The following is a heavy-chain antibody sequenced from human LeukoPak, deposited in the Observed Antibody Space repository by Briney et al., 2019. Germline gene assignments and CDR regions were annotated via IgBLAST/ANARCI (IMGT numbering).Heavy chain of an antibody. D-gene: IGHD2-2*01. CDR2: ISYDENKE. CDR1: GFSFSSYG. J-gene: IGHJ4*02. Sequence: GGSLRLSCAASGFSFSSYGMHWVRQAPGKGLEWVAVISYDENKEYYVDSVKGRFTISRDNSKNMLYLQMDSLRAEDTAVYHCARERATSTSTWSFDYWGQGTLVTVSS. CDR3: ARERATSTSTWSFDY. V-gene: IGHV3-30*03.